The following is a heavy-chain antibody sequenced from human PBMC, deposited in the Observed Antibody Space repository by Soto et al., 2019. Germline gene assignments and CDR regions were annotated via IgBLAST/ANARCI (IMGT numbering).Heavy chain of an antibody. CDR2: IYYIGSA. J-gene: IGHJ5*02. CDR3: ARGKSGMNWLDP. D-gene: IGHD5-12*01. V-gene: IGHV4-31*03. Sequence: SETLSLTCTISGDAIYIGGYYLGWIRQHPGKGLEWIGYIYYIGSAYYNPSLKSRVTISVDTSKKQFSLKLNSLTAADTAIYYCARGKSGMNWLDPWGKGTLFAVSS. CDR1: GDAIYIGGYY.